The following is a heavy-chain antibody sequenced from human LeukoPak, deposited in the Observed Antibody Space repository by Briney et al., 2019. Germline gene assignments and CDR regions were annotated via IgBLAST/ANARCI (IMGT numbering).Heavy chain of an antibody. CDR1: GFNFASNW. Sequence: GGSLRLSCAASGFNFASNWMHWIRQAPGKGLEWVAVIWSDENKKFYADSVKGRFTISRDNFKSTLYLQMDSLRVEDTAVYYCAREGLTSTPNNAFDIWGQGSVVTVSS. CDR2: IWSDENKK. CDR3: AREGLTSTPNNAFDI. D-gene: IGHD4-23*01. J-gene: IGHJ3*02. V-gene: IGHV3-33*08.